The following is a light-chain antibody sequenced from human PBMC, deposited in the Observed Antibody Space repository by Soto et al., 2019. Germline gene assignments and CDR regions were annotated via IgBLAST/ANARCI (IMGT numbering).Light chain of an antibody. Sequence: QSVLTQPPSVSGAPGQRVTISCTWSSSNIGAGYDVHWYQQLPGTAPKLVIYGNSNRPSGVPDRFSGSKSGTSASLAITGLQAEDEADYYCQSYDSSLSAYVFGTGTKVTVL. CDR2: GNS. CDR1: SSNIGAGYD. CDR3: QSYDSSLSAYV. V-gene: IGLV1-40*01. J-gene: IGLJ1*01.